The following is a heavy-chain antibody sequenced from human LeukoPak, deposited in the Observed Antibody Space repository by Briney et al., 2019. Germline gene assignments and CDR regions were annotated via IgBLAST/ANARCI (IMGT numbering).Heavy chain of an antibody. CDR2: IYHSGSS. D-gene: IGHD3-10*01. J-gene: IGHJ4*02. CDR1: GYSISSGYY. CDR3: ARGPRISLVRGALELDY. Sequence: SETLSLTCTVSGYSISSGYYWGWIRQPPGKGLEWIGSIYHSGSSYYNPSLNSRVTISVDTSKNQFSLKLSSVTAADTAVYYCARGPRISLVRGALELDYWGQGTLVTVSS. V-gene: IGHV4-38-2*02.